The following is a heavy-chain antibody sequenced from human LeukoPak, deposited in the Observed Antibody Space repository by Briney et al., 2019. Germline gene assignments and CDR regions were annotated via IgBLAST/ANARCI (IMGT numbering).Heavy chain of an antibody. D-gene: IGHD4-11*01. J-gene: IGHJ4*02. CDR2: ISSTSTYI. V-gene: IGHV3-21*01. CDR3: ASTTVTTGY. Sequence: GGSLRLSCAASGFTFSSYSMKWVRQAPGKGLEWVSSISSTSTYIDYADSVKGRFTISRDNAKNSLYLQMNSLRVEDTAVYYCASTTVTTGYWGQGTLVTVSS. CDR1: GFTFSSYS.